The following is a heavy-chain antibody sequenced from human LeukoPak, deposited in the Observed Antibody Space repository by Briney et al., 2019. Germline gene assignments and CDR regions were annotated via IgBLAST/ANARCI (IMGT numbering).Heavy chain of an antibody. Sequence: ASVKVSCKASGYTFTSYGISWVRQAPGQGLEWMGWISAYNGNTNYAQKLQGRVTMTTDTSTSAAYMELRSLRSDDTAVYYCAVPRGVVGATFAGGGWFDPWGQGTLVTVSS. CDR1: GYTFTSYG. CDR3: AVPRGVVGATFAGGGWFDP. CDR2: ISAYNGNT. V-gene: IGHV1-18*01. J-gene: IGHJ5*02. D-gene: IGHD1-26*01.